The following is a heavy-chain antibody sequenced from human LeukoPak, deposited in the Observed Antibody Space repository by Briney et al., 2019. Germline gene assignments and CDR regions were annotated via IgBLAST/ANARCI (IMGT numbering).Heavy chain of an antibody. CDR2: ISGRDSNT. J-gene: IGHJ4*02. CDR3: AKRSEYGGDSNYSDV. V-gene: IGHV3-23*01. Sequence: GGSLTLSCSASGFPFNTYGMRWVRQAPGKGLEWVSAISGRDSNTYYADSVKGRFTISRDNSKNTLFLQMNSVRHEDTATYYCAKRSEYGGDSNYSDVWGQRPPVTVSS. CDR1: GFPFNTYG. D-gene: IGHD2-21*02.